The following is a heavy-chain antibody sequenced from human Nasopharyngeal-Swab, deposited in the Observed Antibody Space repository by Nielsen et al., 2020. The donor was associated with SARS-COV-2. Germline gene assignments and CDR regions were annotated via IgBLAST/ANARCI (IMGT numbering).Heavy chain of an antibody. CDR1: GFTFTSSA. CDR3: AAAASYDSSGYYSDY. Sequence: SVKVSCKASGFTFTSSAVQWLRQARGQRLEWIGWIVVGSGNTNYAQKFQERVTITRDMSTSTAYMELSSLRSEDTAVYYCAAAASYDSSGYYSDYWGQGTLVTVSS. D-gene: IGHD3-22*01. CDR2: IVVGSGNT. V-gene: IGHV1-58*01. J-gene: IGHJ4*02.